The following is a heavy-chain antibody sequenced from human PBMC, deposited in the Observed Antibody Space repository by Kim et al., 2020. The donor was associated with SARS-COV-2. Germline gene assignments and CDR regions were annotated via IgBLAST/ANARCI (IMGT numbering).Heavy chain of an antibody. V-gene: IGHV3-30*04. CDR3: AREGRGYGSGSYRYYYGMDV. Sequence: GGSLRLSCAASGFTFSSYAMHWVRQAPGKGLEWVAVISYDGSNKYYADSVKGRFTISRDNSKNTLYLQMNSLRAEDTAVYYCAREGRGYGSGSYRYYYGMDVWGQGTTVTVSS. CDR2: ISYDGSNK. D-gene: IGHD3-10*01. CDR1: GFTFSSYA. J-gene: IGHJ6*02.